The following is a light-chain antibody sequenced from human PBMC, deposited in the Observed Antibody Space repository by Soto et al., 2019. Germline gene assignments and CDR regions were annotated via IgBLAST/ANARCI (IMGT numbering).Light chain of an antibody. CDR1: QSVSSN. J-gene: IGKJ1*01. CDR3: QQYNNWWT. Sequence: EILLTQSPSTLSVSPGERATLSCRASQSVSSNLAWYQQKPGQAPRLLIYGASTRATGIPARLSGSGSGTAFTLTISSLQSEDFAVYYCQQYNNWWTFGQGTKVDIK. CDR2: GAS. V-gene: IGKV3-15*01.